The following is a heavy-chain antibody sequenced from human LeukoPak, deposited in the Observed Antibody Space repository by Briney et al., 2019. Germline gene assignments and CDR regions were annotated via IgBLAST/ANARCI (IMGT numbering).Heavy chain of an antibody. J-gene: IGHJ4*02. D-gene: IGHD3-16*02. Sequence: GASVKVSRTASGGTFSSYAISWVRQAPGQGLEWMGGIIPIFGTANYAQKFQGRVTITADESTSTAYMELSSLRSEDTAVYYCASALIYDYVWGSYRYFDYWGQGTLVTVSS. CDR3: ASALIYDYVWGSYRYFDY. V-gene: IGHV1-69*13. CDR2: IIPIFGTA. CDR1: GGTFSSYA.